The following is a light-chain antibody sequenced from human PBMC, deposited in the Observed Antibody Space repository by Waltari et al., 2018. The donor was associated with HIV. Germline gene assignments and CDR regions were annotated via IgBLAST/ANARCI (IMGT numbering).Light chain of an antibody. J-gene: IGLJ1*01. CDR2: TDD. CDR3: AAWDDNLDHV. V-gene: IGLV1-44*01. CDR1: SSNIRPHT. Sequence: QSVLTQPPSVSGTPVHRVTISCSVGSSNIRPHTVTWYQHLPGAAPKVLIYTDDERPSGVPDRFSGSKTGTSASLAISGLQSEDEAVYYCAAWDDNLDHVFGTGTKVSVL.